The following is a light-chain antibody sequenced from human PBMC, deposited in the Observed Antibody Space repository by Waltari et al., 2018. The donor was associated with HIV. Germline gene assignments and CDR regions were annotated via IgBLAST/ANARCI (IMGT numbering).Light chain of an antibody. CDR1: SSDVGKYNL. J-gene: IGLJ1*01. Sequence: QSALTQPASVSGSRGQSITISCTGTSSDVGKYNLVSWYQQHPGKAPKLIIYEVTKRPSGVSNRFSGSKSGNTASLTISGLQAEDEADYYCCSYAGNPYVFGTGTKVTVL. CDR2: EVT. V-gene: IGLV2-23*02. CDR3: CSYAGNPYV.